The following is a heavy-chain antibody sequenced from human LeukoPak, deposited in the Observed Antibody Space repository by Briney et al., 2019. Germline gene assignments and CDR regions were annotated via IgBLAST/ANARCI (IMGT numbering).Heavy chain of an antibody. D-gene: IGHD3-22*01. Sequence: GASVKVSCKASGYTFTSYYMYWVRQAPGQGLEWMGIINSSGGNISYAQNFQGRVTMTRDTSARIVYMELRSLRSEDTAVYYCARENTYGYSYGMDVWAKGPRSPSR. CDR2: INSSGGNI. V-gene: IGHV1-46*01. J-gene: IGHJ6*02. CDR1: GYTFTSYY. CDR3: ARENTYGYSYGMDV.